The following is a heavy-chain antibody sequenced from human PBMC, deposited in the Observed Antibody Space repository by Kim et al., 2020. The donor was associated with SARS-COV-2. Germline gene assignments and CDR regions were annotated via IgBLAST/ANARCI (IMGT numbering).Heavy chain of an antibody. CDR2: YYKGNT. CDR3: TRRGDF. Sequence: YYKGNTHYNPSLKSRVTISKDTPRNQFSLKLSSVTAADTAVYYCTRRGDFWGQGTLVTVSS. J-gene: IGHJ4*02. D-gene: IGHD3-16*01. V-gene: IGHV4-39*01.